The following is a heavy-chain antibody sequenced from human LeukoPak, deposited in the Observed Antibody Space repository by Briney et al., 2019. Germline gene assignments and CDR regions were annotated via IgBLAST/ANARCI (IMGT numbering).Heavy chain of an antibody. Sequence: SETLSLTCTVSDGSISSSNYYWAWIRQPPGKGLEWIANIFYTGNTYYNPSLKSRVTISIDTSKNQFSLRLNSVTATDTAVYYCARGRRWLQFGGYYFDYWGQGTLVTVSS. CDR1: DGSISSSNYY. J-gene: IGHJ4*02. D-gene: IGHD5-24*01. CDR3: ARGRRWLQFGGYYFDY. CDR2: IFYTGNT. V-gene: IGHV4-39*01.